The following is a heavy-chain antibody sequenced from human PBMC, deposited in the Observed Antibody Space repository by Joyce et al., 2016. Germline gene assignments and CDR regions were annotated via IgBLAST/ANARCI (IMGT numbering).Heavy chain of an antibody. CDR1: GFTFNSHT. J-gene: IGHJ3*02. Sequence: EVQLVESGGGLVKPGGSLSLSCAASGFTFNSHTMNWVRQAPGKGLEWVASISSRGAYIYYEDSLKGRLTISRDNAKNSLDLQLDNLRAEDTAVYYCARERLSATVVVYDAFDIWGQGAMVTVTS. V-gene: IGHV3-21*02. CDR3: ARERLSATVVVYDAFDI. D-gene: IGHD2-2*01. CDR2: ISSRGAYI.